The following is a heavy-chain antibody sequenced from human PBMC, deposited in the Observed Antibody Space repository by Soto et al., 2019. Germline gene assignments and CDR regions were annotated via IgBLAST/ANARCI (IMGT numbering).Heavy chain of an antibody. CDR1: GFTFSSYW. D-gene: IGHD6-19*01. CDR2: INSDGSST. J-gene: IGHJ3*02. CDR3: PREGPPAAPSAAFDI. Sequence: PGGSLRLSCAASGFTFSSYWMHWVRQAPGKGLVWVSRINSDGSSTSYADSVKGRFTISRDNAKNTLYLQMNSLRAEDTAVYYCPREGPPAAPSAAFDIWGQGTMVTVS. V-gene: IGHV3-74*01.